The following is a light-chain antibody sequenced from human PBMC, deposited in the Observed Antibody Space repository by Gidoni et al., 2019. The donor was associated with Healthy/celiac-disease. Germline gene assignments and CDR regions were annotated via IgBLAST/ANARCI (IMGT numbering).Light chain of an antibody. CDR2: GAS. V-gene: IGKV3D-7*01. CDR3: QQDYTPFT. CDR1: QSVSSSY. Sequence: PGERVTLSCRASQSVSSSYLTWYQQKPGQAPRLLIYGASTRATSIPARFSGSGSGTDFTLTISSLQHEDFAVYYCQQDYTPFTFGPGTKVDIK. J-gene: IGKJ3*01.